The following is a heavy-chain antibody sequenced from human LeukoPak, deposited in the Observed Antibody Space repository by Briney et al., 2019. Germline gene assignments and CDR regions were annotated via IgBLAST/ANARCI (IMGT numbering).Heavy chain of an antibody. CDR1: GYTFTSYD. CDR3: AREGDLGYCSGGSCYSEGFDY. D-gene: IGHD2-15*01. J-gene: IGHJ4*02. Sequence: ASVKVSCKASGYTFTSYDINWVRQATGQGLEWMGWMNPNSGNTGYAQKFQGRVTITTNTSISTAYMELSSLRSEDTAVYYCAREGDLGYCSGGSCYSEGFDYWGQGTLVTVSS. V-gene: IGHV1-8*03. CDR2: MNPNSGNT.